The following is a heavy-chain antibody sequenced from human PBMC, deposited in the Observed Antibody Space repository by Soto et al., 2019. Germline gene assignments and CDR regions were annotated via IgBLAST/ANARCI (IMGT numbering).Heavy chain of an antibody. D-gene: IGHD4-17*01. CDR1: GGSLSGYY. CDR2: INNSGST. V-gene: IGHV4-34*01. Sequence: QVQLQQWGAGLLKPSETLSLTCAVYGGSLSGYYWSWIRQPPGKGLEWMGEINNSGSTNYNPSLKRRVTISVDASKNQFSLKLSSVTAADTAVYYCARVFGDYGPPTYYYYYGMDVWGQGTTVTVSS. J-gene: IGHJ6*02. CDR3: ARVFGDYGPPTYYYYYGMDV.